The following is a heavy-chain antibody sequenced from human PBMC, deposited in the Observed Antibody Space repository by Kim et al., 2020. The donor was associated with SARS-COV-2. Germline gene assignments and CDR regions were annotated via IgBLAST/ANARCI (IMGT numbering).Heavy chain of an antibody. CDR1: GFTFISYA. Sequence: GGSLRLSCAASGFTFISYAMSWVRQAPGKGLEWVSAISGSGGSTYYADSVKGRFTISRDNSKNTLYLQMNSLRAEDTAVYYCAKDPGDYGSGSYYGLDYGMDVWGQGTTVTVSS. CDR3: AKDPGDYGSGSYYGLDYGMDV. J-gene: IGHJ6*02. D-gene: IGHD3-10*01. V-gene: IGHV3-23*01. CDR2: ISGSGGST.